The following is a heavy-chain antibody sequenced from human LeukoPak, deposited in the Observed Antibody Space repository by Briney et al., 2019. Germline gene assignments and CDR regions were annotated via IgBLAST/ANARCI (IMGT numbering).Heavy chain of an antibody. Sequence: SGTLSLTCTVSGGSISSYYWSWIRQPAGKGLEWIGRIYTSGSTYYNPSLKSRVTISVDTSKNQFSLKLSSVTAADTAVYYCARVLLWRFDPWGQGTLVTVSS. CDR1: GGSISSYY. D-gene: IGHD3-16*01. CDR2: IYTSGST. J-gene: IGHJ5*02. CDR3: ARVLLWRFDP. V-gene: IGHV4-4*07.